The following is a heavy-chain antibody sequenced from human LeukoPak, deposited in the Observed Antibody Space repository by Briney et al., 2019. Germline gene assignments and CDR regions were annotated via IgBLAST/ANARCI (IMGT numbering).Heavy chain of an antibody. J-gene: IGHJ4*02. CDR1: GDSISSYY. Sequence: PSETLSLTCTEPGDSISSYYWSWVRQTAGKGLGWIGRIHPSVSTNYNPSRKSRVTLSVDTSKNQFFLKLSSVTAADTAVYYCARGPPPDFDYWGRGTLVIVSS. CDR2: IHPSVST. V-gene: IGHV4-4*07. CDR3: ARGPPPDFDY.